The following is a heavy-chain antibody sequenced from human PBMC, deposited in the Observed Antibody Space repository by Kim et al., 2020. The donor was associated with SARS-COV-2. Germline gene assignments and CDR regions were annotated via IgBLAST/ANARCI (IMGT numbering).Heavy chain of an antibody. CDR2: ISWDSTNT. J-gene: IGHJ4*02. D-gene: IGHD3-10*01. Sequence: GGSLRLSCAASGFNFDGYTMHWVRQAPGKGLEWVSLISWDSTNTNYADSVKGRFTITRDNRRNSLYLQMNSLRSEDTAMYYCAKEGFEYYQLFFDYWGQGSPVSVSS. V-gene: IGHV3-43*01. CDR1: GFNFDGYT. CDR3: AKEGFEYYQLFFDY.